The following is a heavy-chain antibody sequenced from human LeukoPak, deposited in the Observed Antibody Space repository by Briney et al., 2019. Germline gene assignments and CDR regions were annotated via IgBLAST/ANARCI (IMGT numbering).Heavy chain of an antibody. CDR2: IFSSGNA. CDR1: GYSITSPNW. V-gene: IGHV4-28*01. Sequence: PSETLSLTCAVSGYSITSPNWWGWDRQPPGKGLEWIGYIFSSGNAYYNPSLKSRISMSVDTSKNQFSLNLSSVTAVDTAVYYCARSVDGGNSPFDYWGQGTLVTVSS. D-gene: IGHD4-23*01. J-gene: IGHJ4*02. CDR3: ARSVDGGNSPFDY.